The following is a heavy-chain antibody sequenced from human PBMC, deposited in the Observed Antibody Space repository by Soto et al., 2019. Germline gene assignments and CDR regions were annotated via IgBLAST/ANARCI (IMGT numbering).Heavy chain of an antibody. CDR1: GGTFSSYT. Sequence: QVQLVHSGAEVKKPGSSVKVSCKASGGTFSSYTISWVRQAPGQGLEWMGRIIPILGIANYAQKFQGRVTITADKSTSTAYMELSSLRSEDTAVYYCARETRPTVTTFDYWGQGTLVTVSS. CDR3: ARETRPTVTTFDY. J-gene: IGHJ4*02. V-gene: IGHV1-69*04. D-gene: IGHD4-17*01. CDR2: IIPILGIA.